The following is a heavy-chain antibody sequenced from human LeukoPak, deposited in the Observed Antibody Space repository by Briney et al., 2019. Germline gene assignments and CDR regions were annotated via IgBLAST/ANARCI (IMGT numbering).Heavy chain of an antibody. V-gene: IGHV3-7*01. CDR2: IKQDRSEK. CDR1: GFTFSSYW. J-gene: IGHJ4*02. CDR3: ARDPAYCGGDCYSWYDY. Sequence: GGSLRLSCAASGFTFSSYWMSWVRQAPGKGLEWVANIKQDRSEKYYVDSVKGRFTISRDNAKNSLYLQMNSLRAEDTAVYYCARDPAYCGGDCYSWYDYWGQGTLVTVSS. D-gene: IGHD2-21*02.